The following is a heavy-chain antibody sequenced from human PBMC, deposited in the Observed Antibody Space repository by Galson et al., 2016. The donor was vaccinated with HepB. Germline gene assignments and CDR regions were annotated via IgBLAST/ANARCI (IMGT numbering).Heavy chain of an antibody. J-gene: IGHJ3*01. CDR3: AKPSPYGTSWAGAFDV. Sequence: SLRLSCAGSGFIFSNFAMIWVRQAPGKGLEWVSAISRGGGGGTYYADSVRGRFTISRDNSKNTLYLQLNGLRGDDSAVYYCAKPSPYGTSWAGAFDVWGQGTVVTVSS. CDR1: GFIFSNFA. D-gene: IGHD3-10*01. CDR2: ISRGGGGGT. V-gene: IGHV3-23*01.